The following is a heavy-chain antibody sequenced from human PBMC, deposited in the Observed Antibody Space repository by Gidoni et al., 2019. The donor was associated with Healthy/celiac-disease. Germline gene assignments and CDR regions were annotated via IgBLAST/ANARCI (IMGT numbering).Heavy chain of an antibody. CDR2: INHSGST. V-gene: IGHV4-34*01. D-gene: IGHD7-27*01. CDR1: GGSFSGYY. CDR3: ARGGWHPLGY. J-gene: IGHJ4*02. Sequence: QVQLQQWGAGLLKPSETLSLTCAVYGGSFSGYYWSWIRQPPGKELEWIGEINHSGSTNYNPSLKSRVTISVDTSKNQFSLKLSSVTAADTAVYYCARGGWHPLGYWGQGTLVTVSS.